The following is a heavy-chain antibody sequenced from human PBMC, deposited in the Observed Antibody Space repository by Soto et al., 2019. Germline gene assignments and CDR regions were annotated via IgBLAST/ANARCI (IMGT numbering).Heavy chain of an antibody. V-gene: IGHV4-39*01. CDR1: GGSIGSSSYY. D-gene: IGHD6-19*01. J-gene: IGHJ4*02. CDR3: ATHGYTSGRTYFDY. CDR2: IYDRGST. Sequence: QLQLQESGPGLVKPSETLSLTCTVSGGSIGSSSYYWGWIRQPPGKGLEWIGSIYDRGSTYSNPSLNTPLTTSLDTSTNPFSLRLPSVTAADTAVYYCATHGYTSGRTYFDYWGQGTLVTVSS.